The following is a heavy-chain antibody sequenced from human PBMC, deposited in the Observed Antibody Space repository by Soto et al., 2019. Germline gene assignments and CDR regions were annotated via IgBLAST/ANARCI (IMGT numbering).Heavy chain of an antibody. CDR1: GGSISSYY. CDR2: IYYSGCT. V-gene: IGHV4-59*08. Sequence: PSETLSLTCTVSGGSISSYYWSWIRQPPGKGLEWIGYIYYSGCTNYNPSLKSRVTISVDTSKNQFSLKLSSVTAADTAVYYCARHFSVNYFDYWGQGALVTVS. CDR3: ARHFSVNYFDY. D-gene: IGHD3-10*01. J-gene: IGHJ4*02.